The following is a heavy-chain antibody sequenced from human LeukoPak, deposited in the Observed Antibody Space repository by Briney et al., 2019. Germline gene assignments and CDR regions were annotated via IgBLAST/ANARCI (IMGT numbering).Heavy chain of an antibody. J-gene: IGHJ6*02. V-gene: IGHV4-39*01. CDR2: IYYSGST. D-gene: IGHD4-4*01. CDR3: ARVYINYYGMDV. Sequence: PSETLSLTCTVSGGSISSSSYYWGWIRQPPGKGLEWIGSIYYSGSTYYNPSLKSRVTISVDTSKNQFSLKLSSVTAADTAVYYCARVYINYYGMDVWGRGTTVTVSS. CDR1: GGSISSSSYY.